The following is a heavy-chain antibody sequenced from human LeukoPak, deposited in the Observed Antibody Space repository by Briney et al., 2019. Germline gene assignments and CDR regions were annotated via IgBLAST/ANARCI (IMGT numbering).Heavy chain of an antibody. V-gene: IGHV3-53*01. D-gene: IGHD5-18*01. CDR2: IYGDGTT. Sequence: PGGSLRLSCEASGFNVSSNYMTWVRQAPGKGLEWVSLIYGDGTTDYADSVKGRFHISRHNSKNTLYLQMNSLRAEDTAVYYCARDRRGYSYGPPLDYWGQGTLVTVSS. J-gene: IGHJ4*02. CDR1: GFNVSSNY. CDR3: ARDRRGYSYGPPLDY.